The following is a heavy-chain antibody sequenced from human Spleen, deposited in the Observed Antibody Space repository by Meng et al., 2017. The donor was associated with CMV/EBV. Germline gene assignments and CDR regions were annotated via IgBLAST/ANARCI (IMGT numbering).Heavy chain of an antibody. J-gene: IGHJ4*02. D-gene: IGHD1-26*01. CDR2: ISSSSTYI. V-gene: IGHV3-21*01. CDR1: GFTFSPYS. Sequence: GESLKISCVASGFTFSPYSMNWVRQAPGKGLEWVSSISSSSTYIHYADSVNGRFTVSRDNAKNSLYLQMNSLRAEDTAAYYCGSREGGYWGQGTLVTVSS. CDR3: GSREGGY.